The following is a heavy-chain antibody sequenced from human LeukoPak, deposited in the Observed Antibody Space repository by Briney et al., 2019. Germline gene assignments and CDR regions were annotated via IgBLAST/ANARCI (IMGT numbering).Heavy chain of an antibody. V-gene: IGHV3-30*03. Sequence: GGSLRLSCAASGFTFSSYGMHWVRQAPGKGLEWVAVISYDGSNKYYADSVKGRFTISRDNSKSTLYLQMNSLRAEDTAVYYCASDANKAKQQHVGYFDYWGQGTLVTVSS. CDR3: ASDANKAKQQHVGYFDY. J-gene: IGHJ4*02. CDR2: ISYDGSNK. D-gene: IGHD6-13*01. CDR1: GFTFSSYG.